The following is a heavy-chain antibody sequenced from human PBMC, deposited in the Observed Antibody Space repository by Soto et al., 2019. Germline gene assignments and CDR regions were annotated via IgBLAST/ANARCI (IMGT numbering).Heavy chain of an antibody. CDR2: IQGRE. D-gene: IGHD4-17*01. V-gene: IGHV3-15*01. J-gene: IGHJ4*02. CDR1: GLTIFRDAW. CDR3: TWMNTVTSVYN. Sequence: EAQLVDSGGGLVKPGESLRLSCAVSGLTIFRDAWLTWVRQVTGKGLEWVGHIQGRENYAAPVEDRFTISRDVSKNTIYLHMNSLRPDDTAFYYWTWMNTVTSVYNWGQGTLVTVSS.